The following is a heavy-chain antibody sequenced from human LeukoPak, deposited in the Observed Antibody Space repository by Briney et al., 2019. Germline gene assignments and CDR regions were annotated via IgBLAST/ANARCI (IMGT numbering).Heavy chain of an antibody. Sequence: PGGSLRLSCAASGFTFSSYSMNWVRQAPGKGLEWVSSISSSSSYIYYADSVKGRFTISRDNAKNSLYLQMNSLRAEDTSVYYCARDLSLYYFDYWGQGTLVTVSS. V-gene: IGHV3-21*01. CDR3: ARDLSLYYFDY. J-gene: IGHJ4*02. CDR1: GFTFSSYS. D-gene: IGHD2/OR15-2a*01. CDR2: ISSSSSYI.